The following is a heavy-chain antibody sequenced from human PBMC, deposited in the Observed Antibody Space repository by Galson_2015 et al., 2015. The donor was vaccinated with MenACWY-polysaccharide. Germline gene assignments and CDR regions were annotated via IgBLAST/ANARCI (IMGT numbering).Heavy chain of an antibody. D-gene: IGHD5-24*01. CDR1: GGSMTSGNYY. J-gene: IGHJ3*02. CDR2: IYSSGRT. Sequence: TLSLTCTVSGGSMTSGNYYWTWIRQPTGKGLEWIGRIYSSGRTDINPSLKSRVTISLDTSKNQFSLSLSSATAADTATYYCVRGSDTIFALDIWGQGTMVTVSS. CDR3: VRGSDTIFALDI. V-gene: IGHV4-61*02.